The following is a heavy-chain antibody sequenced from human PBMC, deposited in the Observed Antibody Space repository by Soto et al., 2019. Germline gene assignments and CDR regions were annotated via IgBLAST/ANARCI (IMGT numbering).Heavy chain of an antibody. Sequence: SETLSLTCFDSNFSITDGFHWGWIRQSAGKGLAWIATIYHSGSTYYNPSLRSRLTISVDTSKNQFSLMLTSVTAADAAVYYCAARYSTAIKTVGVCWGQGKMVTVSS. J-gene: IGHJ4*02. CDR2: IYHSGST. CDR3: AARYSTAIKTVGVC. V-gene: IGHV4-38-2*01. CDR1: NFSITDGFH. D-gene: IGHD2-2*02.